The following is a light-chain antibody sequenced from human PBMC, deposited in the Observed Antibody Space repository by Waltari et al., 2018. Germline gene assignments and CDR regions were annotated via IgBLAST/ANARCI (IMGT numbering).Light chain of an antibody. V-gene: IGLV1-47*01. J-gene: IGLJ1*01. CDR1: SSNIGSNY. CDR2: RNN. Sequence: QSVLTQPPSASGTPGQRVPISCSGSSSNIGSNYVYWYQQLPGTAPKLLIYRNNQRPSGVPDRFSGSKSGTSASVAISGLRSEDEADYYCAAWDGSLSGYVFGTGTKVTVL. CDR3: AAWDGSLSGYV.